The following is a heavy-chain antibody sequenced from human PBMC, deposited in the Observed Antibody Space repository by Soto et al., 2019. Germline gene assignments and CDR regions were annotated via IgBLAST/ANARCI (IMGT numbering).Heavy chain of an antibody. D-gene: IGHD3-9*01. Sequence: TGGSLRLSCAASGFTFSSYWMSWVRQAPGKGLEWVANIKQDGSEKYYVDSVKGRFTISRDNAKNSLYLQMNSLRAEDTAVYYCARVLRYFDLYYFDYWGQGTLVTVSS. J-gene: IGHJ4*02. CDR2: IKQDGSEK. CDR3: ARVLRYFDLYYFDY. V-gene: IGHV3-7*01. CDR1: GFTFSSYW.